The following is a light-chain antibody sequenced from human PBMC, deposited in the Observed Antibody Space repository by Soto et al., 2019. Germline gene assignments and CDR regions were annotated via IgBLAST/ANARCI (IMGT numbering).Light chain of an antibody. CDR3: CSYAGSPYV. Sequence: LTQPRSVSGSPGQSVTISCTGTSSDVGGYNYVSWYQQHPGKAPKLMIYDVSKRPSGVPDRFSGSKSGNTASLTISGPQAEDEADYYCCSYAGSPYVFGTGTKVTVL. J-gene: IGLJ1*01. V-gene: IGLV2-11*01. CDR2: DVS. CDR1: SSDVGGYNY.